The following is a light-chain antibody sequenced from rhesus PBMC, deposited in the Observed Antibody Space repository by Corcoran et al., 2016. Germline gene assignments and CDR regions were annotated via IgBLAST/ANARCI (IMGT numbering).Light chain of an antibody. CDR3: LQYNSNPWT. V-gene: IGKV1-43*01. Sequence: DIQMTQSPSSLSAYVGDRVTITCRASQGISTYLNWYQQKPGKAPTRLIYAASSLESGVPSRLSGSGSGTDFTLTISSLQPEDFATYYCLQYNSNPWTFGQGTKVEIK. J-gene: IGKJ1*01. CDR2: AAS. CDR1: QGISTY.